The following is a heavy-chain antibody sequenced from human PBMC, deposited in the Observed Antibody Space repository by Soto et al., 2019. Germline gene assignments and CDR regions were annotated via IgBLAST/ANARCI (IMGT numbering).Heavy chain of an antibody. V-gene: IGHV1-69*13. CDR3: ARRMGLDGDFWSGTGGTTAFAI. D-gene: IGHD3-3*01. CDR1: GVTFSSYA. J-gene: IGHJ3*02. Sequence: GASVKVSCKASGVTFSSYAISWVRQAPGQVLEWMVGIIPIFGTANYAQKFQGRVTITEDESTSTAYMELSSLRSEDTAVYYCARRMGLDGDFWSGTGGTTAFAIWGQGTMVTVSS. CDR2: IIPIFGTA.